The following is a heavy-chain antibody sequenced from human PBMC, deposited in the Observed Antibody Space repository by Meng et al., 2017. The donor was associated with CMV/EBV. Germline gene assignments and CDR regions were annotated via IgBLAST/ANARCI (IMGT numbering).Heavy chain of an antibody. CDR2: FNNGGST. V-gene: IGHV4-34*01. CDR1: GGFCSCYY. D-gene: IGHD3-10*01. Sequence: LQQQGGGGLMKPPDTLAICSAVGGGFCSCYYWRWSRQPRRGLLWLRGKFNNGGSTYKHSPQRSLVTISENTSKTLCTQKMSLITAAAAAVYCCRWLGVVRRGFDYWGQGTLVTVSS. J-gene: IGHJ4*02. CDR3: RWLGVVRRGFDY.